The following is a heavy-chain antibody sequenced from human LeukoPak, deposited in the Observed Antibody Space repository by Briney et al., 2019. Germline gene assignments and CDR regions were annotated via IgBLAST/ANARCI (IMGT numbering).Heavy chain of an antibody. V-gene: IGHV4-59*01. CDR1: GGSISSYY. CDR2: IYYSGRT. Sequence: SETLSLTCTVSGGSISSYYWSWIRQPPGKGLEWIGYIYYSGRTNYNPSLKSRITILVDTSKNQFSLKLSSVTAADTAVYYCARAETRYYDFWSGYHNWFDPWGQGTLVTVSS. J-gene: IGHJ5*02. CDR3: ARAETRYYDFWSGYHNWFDP. D-gene: IGHD3-3*01.